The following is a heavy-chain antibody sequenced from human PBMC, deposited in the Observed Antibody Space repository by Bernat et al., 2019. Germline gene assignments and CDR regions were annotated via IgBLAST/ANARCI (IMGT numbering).Heavy chain of an antibody. CDR2: INWNGGSI. CDR3: ARRGYCSSTSCLYGMDV. CDR1: GFTFDDYG. D-gene: IGHD2-2*01. J-gene: IGHJ6*02. V-gene: IGHV3-20*04. Sequence: EVQLVESGGGVVRPGGSLRLSCAASGFTFDDYGMSWVRQAPGKGLEWVSGINWNGGSIGYADSVKGRFTISRDNAKNSLYLQMNSLRAEDTALYYWARRGYCSSTSCLYGMDVWGQGTTVTVSS.